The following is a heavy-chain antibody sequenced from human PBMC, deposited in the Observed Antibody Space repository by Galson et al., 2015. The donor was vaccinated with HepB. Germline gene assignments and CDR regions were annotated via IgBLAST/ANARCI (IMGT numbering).Heavy chain of an antibody. D-gene: IGHD2-21*01. J-gene: IGHJ4*02. CDR1: GYNFTTSA. CDR2: IDPTDSYT. Sequence: QSGAEVKKPGESLRISCQGSGYNFTTSAITWVRQVAGEGLEWVGRIDPTDSYTKYNPSFQGHVSMSADKSISTAYLQWSTLRASDTAMYYCASPGPSTLLWPPPDYWGLGTLFTVSS. CDR3: ASPGPSTLLWPPPDY. V-gene: IGHV5-10-1*01.